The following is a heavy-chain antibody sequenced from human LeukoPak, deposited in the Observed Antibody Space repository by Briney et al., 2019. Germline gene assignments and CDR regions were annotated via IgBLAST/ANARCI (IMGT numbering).Heavy chain of an antibody. Sequence: TTSETLSLTCAVYGGSFSGYYWSWIRQPPGKGLEWIGEINHSGSTNYNPSLKSRVTISVDTSKNQFSLKLSSVTAADTAVYYCAGATSGEIDYWGQGTLVTVSS. CDR2: INHSGST. V-gene: IGHV4-34*01. D-gene: IGHD1-26*01. J-gene: IGHJ4*02. CDR1: GGSFSGYY. CDR3: AGATSGEIDY.